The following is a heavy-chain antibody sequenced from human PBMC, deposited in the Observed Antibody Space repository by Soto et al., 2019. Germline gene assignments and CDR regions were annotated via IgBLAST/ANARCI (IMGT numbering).Heavy chain of an antibody. CDR3: ARSGGSGSDY. J-gene: IGHJ4*02. D-gene: IGHD3-22*01. V-gene: IGHV1-69*13. Sequence: SVKVSCKASGGSFSNFGISWVRQAPGQGLEWMGGIIPIFGTANYAQKFQGRVTITADESTSTAYMELSSLRSEDTAVYYCARSGGSGSDYWGQGTLVTVSS. CDR1: GGSFSNFG. CDR2: IIPIFGTA.